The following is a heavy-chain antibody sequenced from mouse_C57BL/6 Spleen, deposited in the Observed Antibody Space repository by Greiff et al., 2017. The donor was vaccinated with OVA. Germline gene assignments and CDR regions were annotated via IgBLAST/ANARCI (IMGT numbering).Heavy chain of an antibody. CDR2: IDPSDSYT. CDR1: GYTFTSYW. V-gene: IGHV1-69*01. CDR3: ARSSGRAMDY. Sequence: QVQLQQPGAELVMPGASVKLSCKASGYTFTSYWMHWVKQRPGQGLEWIGEIDPSDSYTNYNQKFKGKSTLTVDKSSSTAYMQLSSLTSEDYAVYYCARSSGRAMDYWGQGTSVTVSS. J-gene: IGHJ4*01. D-gene: IGHD1-3*01.